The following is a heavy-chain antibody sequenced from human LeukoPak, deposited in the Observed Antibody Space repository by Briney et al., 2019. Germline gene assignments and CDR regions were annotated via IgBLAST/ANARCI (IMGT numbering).Heavy chain of an antibody. CDR1: GYTFTGYY. CDR3: ARDSRLSRSPLGATPY. J-gene: IGHJ4*02. CDR2: INPNSGGT. V-gene: IGHV1-2*02. D-gene: IGHD1-26*01. Sequence: GASVKVSCKASGYTFTGYYMHWVRQAPGQGLEWMGWINPNSGGTNYAQKFQGRVTMTRDTSISTAYMELSRLRSDDTAVYYCARDSRLSRSPLGATPYWGQGTLVTVSS.